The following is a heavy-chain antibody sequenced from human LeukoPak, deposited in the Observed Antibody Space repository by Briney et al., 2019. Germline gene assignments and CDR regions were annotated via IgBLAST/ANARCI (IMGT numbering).Heavy chain of an antibody. CDR2: IYYSGST. CDR3: AGGFGDYHRFMGGYYFDY. Sequence: PSETLSLTCTVSGGSISSGGYYWSWIRQHPGKGLEWIGYIYYSGSTYYNPSLKSRVTISVDTSKNQFSLKLSSVTAADTAVYYCAGGFGDYHRFMGGYYFDYWGQGTLVTVSS. J-gene: IGHJ4*02. D-gene: IGHD4-17*01. CDR1: GGSISSGGYY. V-gene: IGHV4-31*03.